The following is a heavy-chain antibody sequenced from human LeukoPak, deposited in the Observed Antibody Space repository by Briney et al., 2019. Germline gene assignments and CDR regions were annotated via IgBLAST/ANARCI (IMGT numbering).Heavy chain of an antibody. V-gene: IGHV3-64*01. CDR3: ARDAEYCSSTSCYKDYYYYMDA. J-gene: IGHJ6*03. CDR1: GFTFSSYA. CDR2: ISSNGGST. Sequence: GGSLRLSCAASGFTFSSYAMHWVRQAPGKGLEYVSAISSNGGSTYYANSVKGRFTISRDNSKNTLYLQMGSLRAEDMAVYYCARDAEYCSSTSCYKDYYYYMDAWGKGTTVTVSS. D-gene: IGHD2-2*02.